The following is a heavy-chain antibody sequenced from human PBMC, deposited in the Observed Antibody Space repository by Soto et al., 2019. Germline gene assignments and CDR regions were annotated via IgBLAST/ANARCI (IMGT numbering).Heavy chain of an antibody. CDR1: GDSISSSRYS. V-gene: IGHV4-39*02. Sequence: SETLSLTCTVSGDSISSSRYSWGWIRHPPGKGLEWIGSIYYSGSTYYNPSLKSRATISVDTSKNQFSLKLSSVTAADTAVYYCAREVVGATTKTGMRIDYWGQGTLVTVSS. CDR2: IYYSGST. CDR3: AREVVGATTKTGMRIDY. J-gene: IGHJ4*02. D-gene: IGHD1-26*01.